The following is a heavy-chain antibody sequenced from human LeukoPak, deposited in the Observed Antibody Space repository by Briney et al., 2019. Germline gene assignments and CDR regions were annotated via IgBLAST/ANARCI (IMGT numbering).Heavy chain of an antibody. CDR1: GFTFSDYA. CDR3: AKDLIVVVVAATHGFDY. Sequence: GGSLRLSCAASGFTFSDYAMSWVRQAPGKGLEWVSAISGSGGSTYYADSVKGRFTISRDNSKNTLYLQMNSLRAEDTAVYYCAKDLIVVVVAATHGFDYWGQGTLVTVSS. CDR2: ISGSGGST. J-gene: IGHJ4*02. V-gene: IGHV3-23*01. D-gene: IGHD2-15*01.